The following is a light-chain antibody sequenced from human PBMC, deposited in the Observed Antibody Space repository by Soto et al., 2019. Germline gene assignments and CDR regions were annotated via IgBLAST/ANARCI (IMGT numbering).Light chain of an antibody. CDR2: DVT. CDR3: SSYSEGATLLV. Sequence: QSVLTQPASVSGSPGQSITISCTGTNSDIGSFDYVSWFQHYPGKAPRLVIFDVTNRPSDISPRFSGSKSGNTASLTISGLQTEDEADYYCSSYSEGATLLVFGGGTKLTVL. J-gene: IGLJ3*02. CDR1: NSDIGSFDY. V-gene: IGLV2-14*03.